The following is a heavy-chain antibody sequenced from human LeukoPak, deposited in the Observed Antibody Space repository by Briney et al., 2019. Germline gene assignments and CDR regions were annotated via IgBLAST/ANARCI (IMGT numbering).Heavy chain of an antibody. CDR1: GYTFTGYY. V-gene: IGHV1-2*02. CDR3: ARDPSSGWYGLMNYFDH. D-gene: IGHD6-19*01. CDR2: INPNSGGT. Sequence: ASVKVSCKASGYTFTGYYMHWVRQAPGQGLEWMGWINPNSGGTNNAQKFQGRVTMTRDTSISTAYMELSRLRSDDTAVYYCARDPSSGWYGLMNYFDHWGQGTLVTVSS. J-gene: IGHJ4*02.